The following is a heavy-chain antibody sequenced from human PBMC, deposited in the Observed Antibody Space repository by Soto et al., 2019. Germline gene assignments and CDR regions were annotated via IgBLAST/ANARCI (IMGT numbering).Heavy chain of an antibody. CDR3: AREKKGIAACQYYYYYYYMDV. CDR1: GGSFSGYY. J-gene: IGHJ6*03. D-gene: IGHD6-6*01. CDR2: INHSGST. V-gene: IGHV4-34*01. Sequence: QVQLQQWGAGLLKPSETLSLTCAVYGGSFSGYYWSWIRQPPGKGLEWIGEINHSGSTNYNPSLKSRVTISVDTSKNQFSLKLSSVTAADTAVYYCAREKKGIAACQYYYYYYYMDVWGKGTTVTVSS.